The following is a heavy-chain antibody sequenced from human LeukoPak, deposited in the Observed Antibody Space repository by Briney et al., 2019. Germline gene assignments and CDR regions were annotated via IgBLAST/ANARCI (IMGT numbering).Heavy chain of an antibody. CDR3: AREIVVVPAARRWFDP. D-gene: IGHD2-2*01. CDR1: GGSISSYY. V-gene: IGHV4-59*01. Sequence: PSETLSLTCTVSGGSISSYYWSWIRQPPGKGLEWIGYIYYSGSTNYNPSLKSRVTISVDTSKNQFSLKLSSVTAADTVVYYCAREIVVVPAARRWFDPWGQGTLVTVSS. J-gene: IGHJ5*02. CDR2: IYYSGST.